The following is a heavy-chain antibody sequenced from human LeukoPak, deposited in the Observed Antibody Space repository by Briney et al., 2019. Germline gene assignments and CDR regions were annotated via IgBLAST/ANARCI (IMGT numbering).Heavy chain of an antibody. V-gene: IGHV5-51*01. Sequence: GESLKISCQASGYSFTSSWIGWARQMPGKGLEWMAIINPGDSGTRYSPSFQGQVTISADKSISTVYLQWGSLKASDTAMYYCARQPGAGWFDPWGQGTLVTVSS. J-gene: IGHJ5*02. CDR2: INPGDSGT. CDR3: ARQPGAGWFDP. D-gene: IGHD3-10*01. CDR1: GYSFTSSW.